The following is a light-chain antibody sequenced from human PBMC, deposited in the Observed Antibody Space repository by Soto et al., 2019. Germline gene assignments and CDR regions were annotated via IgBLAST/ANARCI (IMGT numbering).Light chain of an antibody. CDR2: EAS. CDR3: QQYESLTRT. V-gene: IGKV1-33*01. Sequence: DIQMTQSPSSLSASVGDRVTLSCQASQDINKNLIWYQQKPGQSPQVLIYEASDLETGVPSRFSGSGAGTGFTFTISSLQPEDFATYYCQQYESLTRTFGQGTRLEIK. CDR1: QDINKN. J-gene: IGKJ5*01.